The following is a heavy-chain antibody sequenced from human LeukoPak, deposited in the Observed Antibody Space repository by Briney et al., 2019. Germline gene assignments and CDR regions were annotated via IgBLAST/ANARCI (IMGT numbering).Heavy chain of an antibody. D-gene: IGHD3-10*01. V-gene: IGHV4-34*01. CDR2: INHSGST. Sequence: PSETLSLTCAVYGGSFSGYYWSWIRQPPGKGLEWIGEINHSGSTNYNPSVKSRVTISVDTSKNQFSLKLSSVTAADTAVYYCASRITMVRGVITSSYYYGMDVWGQGTTVTVSS. CDR3: ASRITMVRGVITSSYYYGMDV. J-gene: IGHJ6*02. CDR1: GGSFSGYY.